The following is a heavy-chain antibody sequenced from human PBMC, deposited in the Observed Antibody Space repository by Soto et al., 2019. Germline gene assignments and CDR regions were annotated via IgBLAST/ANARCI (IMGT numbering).Heavy chain of an antibody. CDR2: IWYDESHE. CDR1: GFTFRNHG. D-gene: IGHD2-21*01. V-gene: IGHV3-33*01. Sequence: QVQLVESGGGLVQPERSLRLSCAASGFTFRNHGMHWVRQAPGKGLEWVSVIWYDESHEFYANSVKGRFSISRDNAKTTLYLQMNSLRADDTAMYYCARDRSEFARWFDRWGQGTLVTVSS. J-gene: IGHJ5*02. CDR3: ARDRSEFARWFDR.